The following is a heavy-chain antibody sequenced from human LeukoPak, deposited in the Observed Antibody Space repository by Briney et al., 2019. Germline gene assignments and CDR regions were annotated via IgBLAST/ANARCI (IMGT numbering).Heavy chain of an antibody. D-gene: IGHD3-10*01. V-gene: IGHV3-7*01. CDR3: AKVAHYYYGSESYYFFEH. CDR2: IKQDGTEK. CDR1: GFTFTTYW. Sequence: GGSLRLSCAASGFTFTTYWMSWVRHPPGKGLEWVANIKQDGTEKYYVDSVKGRFTISRDNAKNSLYLQMNSLRVEDTATYYCAKVAHYYYGSESYYFFEHWGQGTPVTASS. J-gene: IGHJ4*02.